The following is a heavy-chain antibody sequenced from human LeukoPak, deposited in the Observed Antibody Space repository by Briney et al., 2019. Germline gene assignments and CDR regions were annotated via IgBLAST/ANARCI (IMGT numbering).Heavy chain of an antibody. CDR2: IYSGGST. Sequence: PGGSLRLSCAASGFTVSSNYMSWVRQAPGKGLEWVSVIYSGGSTYYADSVKGRFTISRDNSKNTLYLQMNSLRAEDTAVYYCAKDLGIAVAGPGYFDYWGQGTLVTVSS. CDR3: AKDLGIAVAGPGYFDY. J-gene: IGHJ4*02. CDR1: GFTVSSNY. D-gene: IGHD6-19*01. V-gene: IGHV3-66*01.